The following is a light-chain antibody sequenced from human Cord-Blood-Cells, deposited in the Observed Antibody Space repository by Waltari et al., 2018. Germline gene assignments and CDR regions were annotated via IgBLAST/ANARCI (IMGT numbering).Light chain of an antibody. CDR1: QSISSW. J-gene: IGKJ3*01. Sequence: DIQMTQSPSTLSASVGDRVTITCRASQSISSWLAWYQQKPGKAPKLLIYDASSLESGVPSRFRGSGSGTECTLTISSLQPDDFATYYCQQYNSYIFTFGPGTKVDIK. V-gene: IGKV1-5*01. CDR3: QQYNSYIFT. CDR2: DAS.